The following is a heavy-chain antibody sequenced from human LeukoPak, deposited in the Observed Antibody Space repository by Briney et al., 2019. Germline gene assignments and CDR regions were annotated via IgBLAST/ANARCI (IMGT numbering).Heavy chain of an antibody. CDR3: ARGDGATPPDVFDI. D-gene: IGHD3-10*01. Sequence: GGSLRLSCAASGFTFSSHSINWVRQAPGKGLQWVSSITGTSTYIYYADSVKGRFTISRDNAKNSLYLQMNSLRGEDTAVYYCARGDGATPPDVFDIWGQGTVVTVSS. CDR1: GFTFSSHS. J-gene: IGHJ3*02. CDR2: ITGTSTYI. V-gene: IGHV3-21*01.